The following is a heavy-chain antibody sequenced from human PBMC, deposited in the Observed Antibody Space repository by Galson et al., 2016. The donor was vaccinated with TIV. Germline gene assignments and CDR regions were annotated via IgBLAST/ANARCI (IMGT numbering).Heavy chain of an antibody. V-gene: IGHV4-39*01. CDR1: GGSISSTSYY. CDR2: IYYSGSA. CDR3: ATYCSSTTCLFDP. Sequence: ETLSLTCTVSGGSISSTSYYWGWIRQPPGKGLEWIGNIYYSGSASYNPSLKSRVTISVDTSKNQFSLKLSAVTAADTAVYYCATYCSSTTCLFDPWGQGTLVTVSS. D-gene: IGHD2-2*01. J-gene: IGHJ5*02.